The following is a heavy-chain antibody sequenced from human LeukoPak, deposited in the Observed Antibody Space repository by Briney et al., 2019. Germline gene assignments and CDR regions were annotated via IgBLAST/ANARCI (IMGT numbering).Heavy chain of an antibody. V-gene: IGHV3-9*01. D-gene: IGHD6-13*01. CDR3: AKDIDSSSWYYFDY. Sequence: PGGSLRLSCAASGFNFHDYAMHWVRQTPGKGLEWVSSISWNSGRLGYADSVKGRFTISGDNAKNSLYLEMNSLRAEDTALYFCAKDIDSSSWYYFDYWGQGTLVTVSS. CDR2: ISWNSGRL. CDR1: GFNFHDYA. J-gene: IGHJ4*02.